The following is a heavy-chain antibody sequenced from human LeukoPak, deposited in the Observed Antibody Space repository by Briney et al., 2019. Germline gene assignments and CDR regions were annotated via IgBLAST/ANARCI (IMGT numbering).Heavy chain of an antibody. Sequence: SETLSLTCTVSGYSISSGYYWGWIRQPPGKGLEWIGSIYHSRSTYYNPSLKSRVTMSLDTSKNQFSPKLSSVTAADTAVYYCARGKYSYYMDVWGKGTTVTVSS. CDR1: GYSISSGYY. CDR2: IYHSRST. D-gene: IGHD4-11*01. CDR3: ARGKYSYYMDV. J-gene: IGHJ6*03. V-gene: IGHV4-38-2*02.